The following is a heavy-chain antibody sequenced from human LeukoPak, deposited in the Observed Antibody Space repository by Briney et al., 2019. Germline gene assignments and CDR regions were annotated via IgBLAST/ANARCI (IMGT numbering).Heavy chain of an antibody. Sequence: SETLSLTCTVSGGSISSSSYYWGWIRQPPGKGLEWIGSIYYSGSTYYNPSLKSRVTISVDTSKNQFSLKLSSVTAADTAVYYCARVDSRDTAMVRTYYYYGMDVWGQGTTVTVSS. CDR2: IYYSGST. CDR1: GGSISSSSYY. V-gene: IGHV4-39*07. J-gene: IGHJ6*02. CDR3: ARVDSRDTAMVRTYYYYGMDV. D-gene: IGHD5-18*01.